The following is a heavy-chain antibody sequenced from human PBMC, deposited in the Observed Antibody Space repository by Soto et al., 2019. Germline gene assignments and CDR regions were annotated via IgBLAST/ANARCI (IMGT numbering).Heavy chain of an antibody. V-gene: IGHV4-39*01. CDR3: ARHWAGTEYFQH. CDR1: GGSISSSSYY. J-gene: IGHJ1*01. Sequence: SETLSLTCTVSGGSISSSSYYWGWIRQPPGKGLEWIGSIYYSGSTYYNPSLKSRVTISVDTSKNQFSLKLSSVTAADTAVYYCARHWAGTEYFQHWGQDTLVTVSS. CDR2: IYYSGST. D-gene: IGHD6-19*01.